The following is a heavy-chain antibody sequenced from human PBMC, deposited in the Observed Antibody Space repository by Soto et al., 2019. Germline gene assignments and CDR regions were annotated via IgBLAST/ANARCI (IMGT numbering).Heavy chain of an antibody. Sequence: PGGSLRLSCAASGFTFSSYAMSWVRQTPGKGLEWVSAISGSGGSTYYADSVKGRFTISRDNSKNTLYLQMNSLRAEDTAVYYCAKDRGRGSPAKYFQHWGQGTLVTVSS. CDR1: GFTFSSYA. CDR3: AKDRGRGSPAKYFQH. CDR2: ISGSGGST. V-gene: IGHV3-23*01. J-gene: IGHJ1*01. D-gene: IGHD3-10*01.